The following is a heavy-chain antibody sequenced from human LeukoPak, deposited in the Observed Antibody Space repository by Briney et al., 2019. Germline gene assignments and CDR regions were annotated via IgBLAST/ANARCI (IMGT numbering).Heavy chain of an antibody. Sequence: SETLSLTCTVSGGSISSSSYYWGWIRQPPGKGLEWIGSIYYSGSTYYNPSLKSRVTISVDTSKNQFSLKLSSVTAADTAVYYCARGGSRGYYSDYSGFDYWGQGTLVTVSS. J-gene: IGHJ4*02. CDR1: GGSISSSSYY. V-gene: IGHV4-39*07. CDR2: IYYSGST. CDR3: ARGGSRGYYSDYSGFDY. D-gene: IGHD4-11*01.